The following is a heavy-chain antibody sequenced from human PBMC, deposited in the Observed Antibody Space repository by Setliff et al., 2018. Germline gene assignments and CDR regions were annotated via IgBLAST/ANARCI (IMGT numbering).Heavy chain of an antibody. CDR1: GYTFIGYY. CDR3: ARDRGGIVLMVYAPQGYWFDP. D-gene: IGHD2-8*01. V-gene: IGHV1-2*02. Sequence: GASVKVSCKASGYTFIGYYMHWVRQAPGQGLEWMGWINPNSGGTNYAQKFQGRVTITTDESTSTAYMELSSLRSEDTAVYYCARDRGGIVLMVYAPQGYWFDPWGQGTLVTVSS. CDR2: INPNSGGT. J-gene: IGHJ5*02.